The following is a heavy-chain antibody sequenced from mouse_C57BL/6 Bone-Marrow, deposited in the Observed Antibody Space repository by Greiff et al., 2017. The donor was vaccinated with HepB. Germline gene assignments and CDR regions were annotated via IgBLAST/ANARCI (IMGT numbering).Heavy chain of an antibody. V-gene: IGHV14-4*01. J-gene: IGHJ2*01. CDR2: IDPENGDT. D-gene: IGHD1-3*01. CDR1: GFNIKDDY. Sequence: VQLQQSGAELVRPGASVKLSCTASGFNIKDDYMHWVKQRPEQGLEWIGWIDPENGDTEYASKFQGKATITPDTSSNTAYLQLSSLTSEDTAVYYCTTLFFSSPYYFDYWGQGTTLTVSS. CDR3: TTLFFSSPYYFDY.